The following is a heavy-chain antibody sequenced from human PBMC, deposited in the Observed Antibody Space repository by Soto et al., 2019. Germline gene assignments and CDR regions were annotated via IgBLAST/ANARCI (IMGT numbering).Heavy chain of an antibody. CDR1: GYTFSTIG. D-gene: IGHD3-10*01. CDR2: ISPHKDDT. Sequence: QVQLVQSGAEVKKPGASVTVSCKTSGYTFSTIGISWVRQAPGQGLEWMGWISPHKDDTYYAQRLQGRVTMTTDTSTSTAYMELRSLRSDDTAVYFCAGDLDGSGSYYTNYWGQGTLVTVSS. V-gene: IGHV1-18*01. CDR3: AGDLDGSGSYYTNY. J-gene: IGHJ4*02.